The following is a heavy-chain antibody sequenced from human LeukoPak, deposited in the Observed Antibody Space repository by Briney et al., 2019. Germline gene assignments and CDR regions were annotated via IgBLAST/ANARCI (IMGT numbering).Heavy chain of an antibody. D-gene: IGHD5-12*01. CDR2: INPNSGGT. Sequence: ASVKVSCKASGYTFTGYYMHWVRQAPGQGLEWMGWINPNSGGTNYAQKFQGRVTMTRDTSISTAYMELSRLRSDDTAVYYCARDYWNSGYDSFDYWGQGTLVTVSS. CDR3: ARDYWNSGYDSFDY. CDR1: GYTFTGYY. J-gene: IGHJ4*02. V-gene: IGHV1-2*02.